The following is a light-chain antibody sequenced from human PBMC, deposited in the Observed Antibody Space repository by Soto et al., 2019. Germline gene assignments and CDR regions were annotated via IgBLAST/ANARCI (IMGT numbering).Light chain of an antibody. J-gene: IGLJ1*01. CDR2: GNN. CDR3: QSYASSLSANFV. Sequence: QSVLTQPPSVSGAPGQRVTISCTGSSSNTGAGYDVHWYQQLPGKAPKLLIYGNNNRPSGVPDRFSGSKSGTSASLAITGLRADDEADYYCQSYASSLSANFVFGTGTKVTVL. V-gene: IGLV1-40*01. CDR1: SSNTGAGYD.